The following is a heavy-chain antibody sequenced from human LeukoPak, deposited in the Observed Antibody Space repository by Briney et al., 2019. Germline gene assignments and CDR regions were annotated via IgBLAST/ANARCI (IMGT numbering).Heavy chain of an antibody. V-gene: IGHV4-39*01. Sequence: PSETLSLTCTVSGGSIRSSSYYWGWIRQPPGKGLEWIGSIYYSGNTNYNPSLKSRVTISVDTSKNQFSLKLSSVPAADTAVYYCARRPYNWNSREDLDYWGQGTLVTVSS. CDR1: GGSIRSSSYY. D-gene: IGHD1-20*01. CDR3: ARRPYNWNSREDLDY. CDR2: IYYSGNT. J-gene: IGHJ4*02.